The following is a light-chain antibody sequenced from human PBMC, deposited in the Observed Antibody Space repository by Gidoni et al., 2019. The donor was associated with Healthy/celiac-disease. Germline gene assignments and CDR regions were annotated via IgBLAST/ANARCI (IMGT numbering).Light chain of an antibody. J-gene: IGLJ2*01. V-gene: IGLV3-1*01. CDR2: QES. CDR3: QAWDSSTEDVV. CDR1: KLGDKY. Sequence: SYELTQPPSVSVSPGQTASIPCSGDKLGDKYACWYQQKPGQSPVLVIYQESKRPSGLPERFSGSNSGNTATLTISGTHAMDEADYYCQAWDSSTEDVVFGGGTKLTVL.